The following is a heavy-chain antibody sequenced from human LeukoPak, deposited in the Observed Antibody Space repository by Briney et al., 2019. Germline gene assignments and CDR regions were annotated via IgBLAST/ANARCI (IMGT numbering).Heavy chain of an antibody. CDR3: AKDRGHCSGGSCYLHFDY. Sequence: QSGRSPRLSCAASGFTFSNYGMHWVRQAPGKGLEWVAVMSYDGSNKYYADSVKGRFTISRDNSKNTLYLQMNSLRAEDTAVYYCAKDRGHCSGGSCYLHFDYWGQGTLVTVSS. CDR1: GFTFSNYG. J-gene: IGHJ4*02. V-gene: IGHV3-30*18. CDR2: MSYDGSNK. D-gene: IGHD2-15*01.